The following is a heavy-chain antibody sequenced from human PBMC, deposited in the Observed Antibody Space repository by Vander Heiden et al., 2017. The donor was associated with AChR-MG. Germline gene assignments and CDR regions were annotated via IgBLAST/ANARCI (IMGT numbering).Heavy chain of an antibody. CDR1: GFTFTSFP. CDR2: MRYDGSNK. J-gene: IGHJ6*02. Sequence: LQLVEPGGGVVQPGGSVTPFWAASGFTFTSFPRHWVRQAPGKGLEGVAFMRYDGSNKYYADSVKGRFTIARDNSKNTLYLQMNSLRAEDTAVYYCAKGPLYMPYATYRRSYYYGMDVWGQGTTVTVSS. CDR3: AKGPLYMPYATYRRSYYYGMDV. D-gene: IGHD2-2*01. V-gene: IGHV3-30*02.